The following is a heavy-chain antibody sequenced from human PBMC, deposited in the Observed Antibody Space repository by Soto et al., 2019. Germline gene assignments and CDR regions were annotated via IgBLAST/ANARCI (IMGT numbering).Heavy chain of an antibody. CDR1: GFTFSNYW. V-gene: IGHV3-74*03. Sequence: EVQLVESGGGLVQPGGSLILSCAASGFTFSNYWMVWVRQAPRKGLVWVSRIIGDGLYTTYADSVKGRFTISRDNAKNTVYLQMNRLRVDDTAVYYCARGILGSGTANDHLGQGTLVTVSS. D-gene: IGHD3-10*01. CDR3: ARGILGSGTANDH. CDR2: IIGDGLYT. J-gene: IGHJ4*02.